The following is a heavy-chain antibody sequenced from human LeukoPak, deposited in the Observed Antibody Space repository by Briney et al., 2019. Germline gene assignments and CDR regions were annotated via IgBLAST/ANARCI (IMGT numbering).Heavy chain of an antibody. D-gene: IGHD5-18*01. CDR3: ARDSQYSYGAITQPDYYYYYYMDV. CDR1: GYTFASYG. Sequence: ASVKVSWKASGYTFASYGISWVRQAPGQGLEWMGWISAYNGNTNYAQKLQGRVTMTTDTSTSTAYMELRSLRSDDTAVYYCARDSQYSYGAITQPDYYYYYYMDVWGKGTTVTVSS. CDR2: ISAYNGNT. V-gene: IGHV1-18*01. J-gene: IGHJ6*03.